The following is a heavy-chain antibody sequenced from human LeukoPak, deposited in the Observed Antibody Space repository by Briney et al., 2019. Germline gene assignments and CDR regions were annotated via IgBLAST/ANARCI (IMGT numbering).Heavy chain of an antibody. CDR1: GGSISSINW. J-gene: IGHJ4*02. Sequence: SETLSLTCAVSGGSISSINWWSWVRQPPGKGLEWIGEFYHGGNTNYNPSLKSRVSISVDKSKNQFSLKLSSVTAADTAVYYCVRNIVGANAFDYWGQGTLVTVS. CDR3: VRNIVGANAFDY. CDR2: FYHGGNT. D-gene: IGHD1-26*01. V-gene: IGHV4-4*02.